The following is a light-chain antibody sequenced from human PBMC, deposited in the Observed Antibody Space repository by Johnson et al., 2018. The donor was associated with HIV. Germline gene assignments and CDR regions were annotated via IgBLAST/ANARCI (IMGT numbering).Light chain of an antibody. CDR1: NSNIGNNY. CDR3: GTWDSSLSALV. Sequence: QSVLTQPPSVSAAPGQKVTISCSGSNSNIGNNYVSWFQQLPGTAPKLLIYENNKRPSGIPDRFSCSKSGTSATLGITGLQTGDEADYYCGTWDSSLSALVFGTGTKVTAL. V-gene: IGLV1-51*02. J-gene: IGLJ1*01. CDR2: ENN.